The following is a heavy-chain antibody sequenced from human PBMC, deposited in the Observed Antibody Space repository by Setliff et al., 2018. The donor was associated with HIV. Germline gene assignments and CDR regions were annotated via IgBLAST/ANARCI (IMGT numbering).Heavy chain of an antibody. V-gene: IGHV1-69-2*01. CDR2: IDPDRGET. D-gene: IGHD3-16*01. CDR1: GYTFPDYY. Sequence: ASVKLSCKVSGYTFPDYYFQWVRQAPGKGLEWVGLIDPDRGETVYAEKFQGRVTITADRSKDIAYMKLSSLRYEDTAMYYCAWGTQRPIDSWGQGTLVTVSS. J-gene: IGHJ4*02. CDR3: AWGTQRPIDS.